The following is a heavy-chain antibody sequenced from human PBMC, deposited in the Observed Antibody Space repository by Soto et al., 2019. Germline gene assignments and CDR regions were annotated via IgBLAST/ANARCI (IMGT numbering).Heavy chain of an antibody. D-gene: IGHD3-22*01. Sequence: GASVKVSCKASGGTFSIYAISWVRQAPGQGLEWMGGIIPIFGTANYAQKFQGRVTITADESTSTAYMELSSLRSEDTAVYYCARSIVVVTPDAFDIWGQGTMVTVSS. CDR2: IIPIFGTA. CDR1: GGTFSIYA. CDR3: ARSIVVVTPDAFDI. J-gene: IGHJ3*02. V-gene: IGHV1-69*13.